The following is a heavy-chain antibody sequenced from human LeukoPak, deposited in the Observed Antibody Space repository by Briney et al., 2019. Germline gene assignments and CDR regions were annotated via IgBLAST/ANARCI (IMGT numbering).Heavy chain of an antibody. V-gene: IGHV3-23*01. D-gene: IGHD3-22*01. CDR1: GFTFSSYA. CDR3: ASRNYYDSSGLSFDY. Sequence: GGSLRLSCAASGFTFSSYAMSWVRQAPGKGLEWVSAISGSGGSTYYADSVKGRFTISRDNSKNTLYLQMNSLRAEDTAVYYCASRNYYDSSGLSFDYWGQGTLVTVSS. CDR2: ISGSGGST. J-gene: IGHJ4*02.